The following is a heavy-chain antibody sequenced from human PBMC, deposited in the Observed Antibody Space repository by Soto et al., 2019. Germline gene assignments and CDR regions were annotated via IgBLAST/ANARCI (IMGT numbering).Heavy chain of an antibody. CDR3: ARDHRSSSGWYGEFEY. J-gene: IGHJ4*02. Sequence: SGAEVKKPGASVKVSCQASGYTFTSYPMHWVRQAPGQGLEWMGWINAGNGNTKYSQKFQGRVTITRDTSASTAYMELSSLRSEDTAVYYCARDHRSSSGWYGEFEYWGQGTLVTVSS. D-gene: IGHD6-19*01. CDR2: INAGNGNT. CDR1: GYTFTSYP. V-gene: IGHV1-3*01.